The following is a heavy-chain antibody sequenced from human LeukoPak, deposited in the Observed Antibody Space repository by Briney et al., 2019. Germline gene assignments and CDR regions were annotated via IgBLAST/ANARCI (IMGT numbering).Heavy chain of an antibody. CDR3: ARGNTSQNTVTRKPYNWFDP. Sequence: PGGSLRLSCAASGFTFDDYAMHWVRQAPGKGLEGVSLISWDGGNIYYAESMKGRFTISRDNAKISLYLQMKSLTAEDTAVYYCARGNTSQNTVTRKPYNWFDPWGQGTLDPVSS. V-gene: IGHV3-43D*03. D-gene: IGHD4-11*01. CDR2: ISWDGGNI. CDR1: GFTFDDYA. J-gene: IGHJ5*02.